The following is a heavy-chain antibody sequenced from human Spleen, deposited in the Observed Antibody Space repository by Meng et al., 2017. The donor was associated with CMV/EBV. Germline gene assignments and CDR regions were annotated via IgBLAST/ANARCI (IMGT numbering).Heavy chain of an antibody. D-gene: IGHD6-19*01. V-gene: IGHV1-2*02. J-gene: IGHJ4*02. CDR3: ARDRRLSSGYFYYFEY. CDR2: INPNSGGT. Sequence: ASVKVSCKASGYTFTGHYLHWVRQAPGRGLEWMGWINPNSGGTDYAQKFQGRATMTRDASITTAFMELSGLKSDDTAVYYCARDRRLSSGYFYYFEYWGQGTPVTVSS. CDR1: GYTFTGHY.